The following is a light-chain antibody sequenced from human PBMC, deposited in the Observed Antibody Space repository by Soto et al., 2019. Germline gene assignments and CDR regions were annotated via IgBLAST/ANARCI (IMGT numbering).Light chain of an antibody. V-gene: IGKV3-15*01. CDR3: QQYNNWHLA. J-gene: IGKJ4*02. CDR2: GAS. CDR1: QSVSTN. Sequence: EIVMTQSPATLSVSPGERATLSCRASQSVSTNLAWYQQKPGQAPRLLIYGASTRATGVPARFSGSGSGTEFTLSISSLQSEDFAVYYCQQYNNWHLAFGGGTKVELK.